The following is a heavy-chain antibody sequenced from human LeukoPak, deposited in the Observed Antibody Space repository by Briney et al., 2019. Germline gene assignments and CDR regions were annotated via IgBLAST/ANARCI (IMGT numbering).Heavy chain of an antibody. CDR1: GGSISSYY. D-gene: IGHD1-26*01. J-gene: IGHJ4*02. Sequence: PSETLSLTCTVSGGSISSYYWSWIRQPAGKGLEWIGRIYTSGSTNYNPSLKSRVTMSVDTSKNQFSLKLSSVTVADTAVYYCARTLVGATEYYFDYWGQGTLVTVSS. CDR3: ARTLVGATEYYFDY. V-gene: IGHV4-4*07. CDR2: IYTSGST.